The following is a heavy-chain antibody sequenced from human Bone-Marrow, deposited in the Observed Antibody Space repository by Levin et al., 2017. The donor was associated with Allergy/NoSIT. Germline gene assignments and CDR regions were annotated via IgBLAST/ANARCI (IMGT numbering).Heavy chain of an antibody. CDR3: VRRGLGLGAFDL. CDR2: IHDGGRSGRT. CDR1: GFTVINNY. V-gene: IGHV3-53*01. J-gene: IGHJ3*01. D-gene: IGHD3/OR15-3a*01. Sequence: GGSLRLSCAASGFTVINNYMSWVRQAPGKGLECVSVIHDGGRSGRTFYADSVKGRFTISTDNSKDTVYLQMNTLRAEDTAIYYCVRRGLGLGAFDLWGQGTMVTVSS.